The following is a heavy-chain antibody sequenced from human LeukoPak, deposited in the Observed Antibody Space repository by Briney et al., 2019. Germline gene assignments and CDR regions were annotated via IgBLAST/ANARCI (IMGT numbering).Heavy chain of an antibody. Sequence: SETLSLTCTVSGGSISSYYWSWIRQPAGKGLEWIGRIYTSGSTNYNPSLKSRVTMSVDTSKNQFSLKLSSVTAADTAVYYCARDAIPNYYDSSGYYYNWFDPWGQGTLVTVSS. CDR2: IYTSGST. D-gene: IGHD3-22*01. CDR1: GGSISSYY. J-gene: IGHJ5*02. CDR3: ARDAIPNYYDSSGYYYNWFDP. V-gene: IGHV4-4*07.